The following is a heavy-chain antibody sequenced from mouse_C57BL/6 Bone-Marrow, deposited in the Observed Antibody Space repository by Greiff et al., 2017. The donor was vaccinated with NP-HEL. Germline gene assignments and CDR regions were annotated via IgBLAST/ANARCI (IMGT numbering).Heavy chain of an antibody. CDR3: ARTGLAY. J-gene: IGHJ3*01. CDR2: IWSGGST. CDR1: GFSLTSYG. V-gene: IGHV2-2*01. Sequence: QVHVKQSGPGLVQPSQSLSITCTVSGFSLTSYGVHWVRQSPGKGLEWLGVIWSGGSTDYNAAFISRLSISKDNSKSQVFFKMNSLQADDTAIYYCARTGLAYWGQGTLVTVSA.